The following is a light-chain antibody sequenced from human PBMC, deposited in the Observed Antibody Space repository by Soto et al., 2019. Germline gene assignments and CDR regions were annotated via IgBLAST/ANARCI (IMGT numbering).Light chain of an antibody. V-gene: IGLV2-14*03. Sequence: QSALTQPASLSGSPGQSITISCTGTSSDVGGYNYVSWYQQHPGKAPKLIIYDVTNRPLGVSNRFFGSKSGNTASLTISGLQAEDEADYYCSSYRASSTTHYVFGTGTKVTVL. CDR2: DVT. CDR3: SSYRASSTTHYV. J-gene: IGLJ1*01. CDR1: SSDVGGYNY.